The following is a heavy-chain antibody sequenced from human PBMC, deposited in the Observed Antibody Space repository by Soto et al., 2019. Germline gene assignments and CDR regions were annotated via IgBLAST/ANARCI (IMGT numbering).Heavy chain of an antibody. CDR2: VNPIVGMS. CDR1: GGTFNSYT. CDR3: ATSYGSGSAHFDY. J-gene: IGHJ4*02. D-gene: IGHD3-10*01. V-gene: IGHV1-69*02. Sequence: QVQLVQSGAEVKKPGSSVKVSCTASGGTFNSYTIHWVRQAPGQGLEWVGRVNPIVGMSNSAQKFQGRVTTTADKSTGKAYMDLTSLKSEDTVVYYCATSYGSGSAHFDYWGQGTLVTVSS.